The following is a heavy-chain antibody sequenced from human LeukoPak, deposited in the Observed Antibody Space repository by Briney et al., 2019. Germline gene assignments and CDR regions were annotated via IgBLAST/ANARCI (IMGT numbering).Heavy chain of an antibody. CDR3: ARFKQWPNYYYYGMDV. D-gene: IGHD6-19*01. V-gene: IGHV1-8*01. CDR2: MNPNSGNT. Sequence: ASVKVSCKASGYTFTSYDINWVRQATGQGLEWMGWMNPNSGNTGYAQKFQGRVTMTRNTSISTAYMELSSLRSEDTAVYYCARFKQWPNYYYYGMDVWGQGTTVTVSS. J-gene: IGHJ6*02. CDR1: GYTFTSYD.